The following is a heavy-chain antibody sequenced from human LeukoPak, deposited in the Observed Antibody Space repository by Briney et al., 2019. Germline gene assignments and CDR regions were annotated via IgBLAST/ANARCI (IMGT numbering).Heavy chain of an antibody. Sequence: GSLRLSCAASGFTFSSYAMSWVRQAPGKGLEWVSAISGSGGSTYYADSVKGRFTISRDNSKNTLYLQMNSLRAEDTAVYYCATVTRGSSYYYGMDVWGQGTTVTVSS. CDR3: ATVTRGSSYYYGMDV. J-gene: IGHJ6*02. CDR2: ISGSGGST. D-gene: IGHD1/OR15-1a*01. CDR1: GFTFSSYA. V-gene: IGHV3-23*01.